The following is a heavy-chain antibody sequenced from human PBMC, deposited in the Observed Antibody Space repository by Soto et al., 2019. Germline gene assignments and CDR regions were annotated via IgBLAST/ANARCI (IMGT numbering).Heavy chain of an antibody. Sequence: QVQLVQSGAEVKKPGSSVKVSCKASGGTFSSYAISWVRQAPGQGLEWMGGIIPIFGTANYAQKFQGRVTITADESTSTAYMELSSLSSEDTDVYYCARGRLELRSYYYGMDVWGQGTTVTVSS. CDR2: IIPIFGTA. D-gene: IGHD1-7*01. J-gene: IGHJ6*02. CDR3: ARGRLELRSYYYGMDV. CDR1: GGTFSSYA. V-gene: IGHV1-69*01.